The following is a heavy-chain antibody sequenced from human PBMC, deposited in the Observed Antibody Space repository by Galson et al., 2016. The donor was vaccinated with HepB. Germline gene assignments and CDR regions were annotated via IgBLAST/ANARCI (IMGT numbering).Heavy chain of an antibody. CDR3: ASVSLTGPYFSFDL. J-gene: IGHJ2*01. CDR2: INHSGNI. D-gene: IGHD3-9*01. V-gene: IGHV4-34*01. CDR1: GGSFSGYY. Sequence: SETLSLTCAVSGGSFSGYYWSWIRQPPGKGLEWIGEINHSGNINYNPSLKRRVPISIDTSKNQFSLRLTSVTAADTAVYYCASVSLTGPYFSFDLWGRGTLVTVSS.